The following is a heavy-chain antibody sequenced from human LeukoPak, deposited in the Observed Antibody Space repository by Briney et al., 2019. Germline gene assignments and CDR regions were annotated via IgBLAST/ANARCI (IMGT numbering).Heavy chain of an antibody. Sequence: SVKVSCKASGGTFSSYAISWVRQAPGQGLEWMGRIIPILGIANYAQKFQGRVTITADKSTSTAYMELSSLRSEDTAVYYCARGRYQLLRFIQSPNWFDPWGQGTLVTVSS. D-gene: IGHD2-2*01. J-gene: IGHJ5*02. CDR2: IIPILGIA. V-gene: IGHV1-69*04. CDR3: ARGRYQLLRFIQSPNWFDP. CDR1: GGTFSSYA.